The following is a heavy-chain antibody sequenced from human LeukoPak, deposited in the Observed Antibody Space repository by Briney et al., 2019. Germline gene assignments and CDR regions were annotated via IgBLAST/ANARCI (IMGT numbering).Heavy chain of an antibody. J-gene: IGHJ4*02. V-gene: IGHV4-39*07. D-gene: IGHD4-17*01. CDR3: ASLGRLRDY. CDR2: INHSGST. Sequence: SETLSLTCSVSGGSITSSSYYWGWIRQPPGKGLEWIGEINHSGSTNYNPSLKSRVTISVDTSKNQFSLKLSSVTAADTAVYYCASLGRLRDYWGQGTLVTVSS. CDR1: GGSITSSSYY.